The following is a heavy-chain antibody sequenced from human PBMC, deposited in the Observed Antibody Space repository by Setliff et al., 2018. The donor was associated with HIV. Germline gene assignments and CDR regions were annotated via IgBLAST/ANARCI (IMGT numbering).Heavy chain of an antibody. V-gene: IGHV1-18*01. D-gene: IGHD4-17*01. CDR2: ISAYNGDT. Sequence: ASVKVSCKASGYTFFTYGISWVRQAPGQGLEWMGWISAYNGDTNYPQKLQGRVTMTTDTSTSTAYMELSNLASEDTAIYYCARKMGRTVARFDSRGQGTLVTVSS. J-gene: IGHJ4*02. CDR1: GYTFFTYG. CDR3: ARKMGRTVARFDS.